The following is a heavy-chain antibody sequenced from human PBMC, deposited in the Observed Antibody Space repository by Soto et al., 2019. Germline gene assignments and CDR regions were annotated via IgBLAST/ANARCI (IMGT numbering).Heavy chain of an antibody. V-gene: IGHV3-23*01. J-gene: IGHJ4*02. Sequence: PGGSLRLSCVASGFNFKKFAMAWVRQAPGEGLEWVSGISCCVGSTSYADSVKGRFSTARDDSKNTLSLQMNGLRVEDTAQYFCARADGEKWLIPHLVNWGQGTLVTVSS. D-gene: IGHD6-19*01. CDR1: GFNFKKFA. CDR3: ARADGEKWLIPHLVN. CDR2: ISCCVGST.